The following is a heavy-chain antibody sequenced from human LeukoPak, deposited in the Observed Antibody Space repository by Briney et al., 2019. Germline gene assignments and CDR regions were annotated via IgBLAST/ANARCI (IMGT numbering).Heavy chain of an antibody. J-gene: IGHJ4*02. D-gene: IGHD3-22*01. V-gene: IGHV3-21*01. Sequence: GGSLRLSCAASGFTFSSHSMNWVRQAPGKGLEWVSSISSSSSYIYYADSVKGRFTISRDNAKNSLYLQMNSLRAEDTAVYYCALGGADYYDSSGYLYWGQGTLVTVSS. CDR2: ISSSSSYI. CDR1: GFTFSSHS. CDR3: ALGGADYYDSSGYLY.